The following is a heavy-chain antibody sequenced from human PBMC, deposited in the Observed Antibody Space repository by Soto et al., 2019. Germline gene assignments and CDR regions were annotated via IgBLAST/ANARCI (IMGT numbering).Heavy chain of an antibody. J-gene: IGHJ6*02. V-gene: IGHV4-31*03. CDR1: GGSISSGGYY. Sequence: PSETLSLTCTVSGGSISSGGYYWSWIRRHPGKGLEWIGYIYYSGSTYYNPSLKSRVTISVDTSKNQFSLKLSSVAAADTAVYYCARPSVTNYYYYGMDVWGQGTTVTVSS. CDR2: IYYSGST. CDR3: ARPSVTNYYYYGMDV. D-gene: IGHD4-4*01.